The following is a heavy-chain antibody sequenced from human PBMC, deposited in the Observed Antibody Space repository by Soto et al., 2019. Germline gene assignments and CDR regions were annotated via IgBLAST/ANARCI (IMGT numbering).Heavy chain of an antibody. CDR2: IYYRRST. Sequence: SETLSLTCTVSGGSISSYYWSWIRQPPGKGLEWIGYIYYRRSTNYNPSLKSRVTISVATSKNQFSLKLSSVTAADTAVYYCARVIGGYDYYYYYGMDVWGQGTTVTVSS. CDR1: GGSISSYY. V-gene: IGHV4-59*01. CDR3: ARVIGGYDYYYYYGMDV. D-gene: IGHD5-12*01. J-gene: IGHJ6*02.